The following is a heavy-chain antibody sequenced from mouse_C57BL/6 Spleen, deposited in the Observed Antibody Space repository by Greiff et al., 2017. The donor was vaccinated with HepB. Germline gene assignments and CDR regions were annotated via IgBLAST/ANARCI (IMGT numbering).Heavy chain of an antibody. CDR2: IDPETGGT. CDR1: GYTFTDYE. V-gene: IGHV1-15*01. CDR3: TRSEIYYDYDVRAY. Sequence: QVQLQQSGAELVRPGASVTLSCKASGYTFTDYEMHWVKQTPVHGLEWIGAIDPETGGTAYNQKFKGKAILTAVKSSSTAYMELRSLTSEDSAVYYCTRSEIYYDYDVRAYWGQGTLVTVSA. J-gene: IGHJ3*01. D-gene: IGHD2-4*01.